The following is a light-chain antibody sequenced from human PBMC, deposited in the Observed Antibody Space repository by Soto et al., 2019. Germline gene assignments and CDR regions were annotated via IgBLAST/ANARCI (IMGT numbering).Light chain of an antibody. V-gene: IGKV3-15*01. J-gene: IGKJ4*01. CDR1: QSVSSN. Sequence: IVMTQSPATLPVSPGERATLSCRASQSVSSNLAWYQQKPGQAPRLLIYGASTRATTTPARFSGSGSGTEFTLTISSVHSEDFACYYCQRYNNWPLTCGGGPKLEIK. CDR3: QRYNNWPLT. CDR2: GAS.